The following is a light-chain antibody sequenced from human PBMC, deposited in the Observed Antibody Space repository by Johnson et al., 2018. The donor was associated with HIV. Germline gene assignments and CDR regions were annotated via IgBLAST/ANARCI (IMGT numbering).Light chain of an antibody. CDR2: DNN. CDR3: GTWDNSLSAYV. V-gene: IGLV1-51*01. CDR1: SSNVGSSF. Sequence: QSVLTQPPSVSAAPGQKVTISCSGSSSNVGSSFVSWYRQVPGTAPKLLIYDNNKRPSGIPDRFSGSKSGTSATLGITGLQTGDEAAYYCGTWDNSLSAYVFGTGTKVTVL. J-gene: IGLJ1*01.